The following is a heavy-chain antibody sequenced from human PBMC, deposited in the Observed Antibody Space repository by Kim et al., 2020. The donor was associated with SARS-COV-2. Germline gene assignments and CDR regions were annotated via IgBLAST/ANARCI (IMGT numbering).Heavy chain of an antibody. CDR3: AKVGMITFGGVIVFDY. J-gene: IGHJ4*02. D-gene: IGHD3-16*02. Sequence: SVKGRFTISRDNSKNTLYLQMNSLRAEDTAVYYCAKVGMITFGGVIVFDYWGQGTLVTVSS. V-gene: IGHV3-23*01.